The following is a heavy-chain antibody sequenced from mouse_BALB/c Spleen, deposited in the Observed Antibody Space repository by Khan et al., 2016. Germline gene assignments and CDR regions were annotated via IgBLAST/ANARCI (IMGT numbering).Heavy chain of an antibody. CDR3: SKAGYCGYFAY. J-gene: IGHJ3*01. CDR2: INPDSSTI. CDR1: GFDFSRYW. V-gene: IGHV4-1*02. D-gene: IGHD2-14*01. Sequence: EVKLLESGGGLVQPGGSLKLSCAASGFDFSRYWMRWVRQAPGKGLEWIGEINPDSSTINYTPSLKEKFIISRDTATNTLYLQMNKVRSEDTARYYCSKAGYCGYFAYWGQGTLVTVSA.